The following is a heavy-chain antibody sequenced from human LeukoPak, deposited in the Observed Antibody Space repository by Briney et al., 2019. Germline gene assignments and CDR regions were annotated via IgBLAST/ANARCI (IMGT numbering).Heavy chain of an antibody. CDR3: ASSSTYYGSGSYWNFDY. CDR1: GLIFSNAW. D-gene: IGHD3-10*01. V-gene: IGHV3-53*01. CDR2: IYSGGST. J-gene: IGHJ4*02. Sequence: GGSLRLSCAASGLIFSNAWMNWVRQAPGKGLEWVSVIYSGGSTYYADSVKGRFTISRDNSKNTLYLQMNSLRAEDTAVYYCASSSTYYGSGSYWNFDYWGQGTLVTVSS.